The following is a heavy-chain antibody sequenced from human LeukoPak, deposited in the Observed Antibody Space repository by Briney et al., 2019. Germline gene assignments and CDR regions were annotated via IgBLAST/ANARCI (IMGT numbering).Heavy chain of an antibody. D-gene: IGHD1-26*01. CDR3: ARVRLEVAYYPILDY. CDR2: IYYSGST. J-gene: IGHJ4*02. Sequence: SETLSLTCAVSGGSISSGGYSWSWIRQPPGKGLEWIGYIYYSGSTYYNPSLKSRVTISVDTSKNQFSLKLSSVTAADTAVYYCARVRLEVAYYPILDYWGQGTLVTVSS. V-gene: IGHV4-30-4*07. CDR1: GGSISSGGYS.